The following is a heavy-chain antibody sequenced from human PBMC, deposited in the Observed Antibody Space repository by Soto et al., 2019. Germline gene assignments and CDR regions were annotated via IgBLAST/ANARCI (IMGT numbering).Heavy chain of an antibody. J-gene: IGHJ4*02. Sequence: GGSLRLSCAASGFTFSTYSMNWVRQAPGKGLEWVSSISSTTNYIYYGDSMKGRFTISRDNAKNSLYLEMNSLRAEDTAVYYCARESEDLTSNFDYWGQGTLVTVSS. CDR1: GFTFSTYS. CDR2: ISSTTNYI. CDR3: ARESEDLTSNFDY. V-gene: IGHV3-21*06.